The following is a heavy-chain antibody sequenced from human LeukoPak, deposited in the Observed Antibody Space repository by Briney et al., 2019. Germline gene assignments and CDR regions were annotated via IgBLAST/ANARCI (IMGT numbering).Heavy chain of an antibody. CDR1: GLSVSSNY. V-gene: IGHV3-66*01. D-gene: IGHD3-3*01. J-gene: IGHJ4*02. CDR2: IYSDGST. CDR3: ARGSTPAYYDFWSEGISNYFDY. Sequence: GGSLRLSCGASGLSVSSNYMSWVRQAPGKGLEWVSVIYSDGSTYYADSVKGRFTISRDNAKNSLYLQMNSLRAEDTAVYYCARGSTPAYYDFWSEGISNYFDYWGQGTLVTVSS.